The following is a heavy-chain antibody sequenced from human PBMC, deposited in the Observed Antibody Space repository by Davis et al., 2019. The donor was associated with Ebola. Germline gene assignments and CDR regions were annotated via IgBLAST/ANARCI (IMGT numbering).Heavy chain of an antibody. CDR2: IKQDGSEK. J-gene: IGHJ5*02. V-gene: IGHV3-7*04. D-gene: IGHD2-8*01. CDR3: AKDDTNGNWFDP. CDR1: GFTFSDYW. Sequence: PGGSLRLSCAASGFTFSDYWMSWVRQAPGKGLQWVANIKQDGSEKYYVASVKGRFTISRDNAKNSLYLQMNSLRAEDTAVYYCAKDDTNGNWFDPWGQGTLATVSS.